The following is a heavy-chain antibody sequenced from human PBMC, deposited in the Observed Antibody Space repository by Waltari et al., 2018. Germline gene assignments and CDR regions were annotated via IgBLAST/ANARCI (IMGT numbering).Heavy chain of an antibody. D-gene: IGHD1-26*01. Sequence: EVQLVESGGGLVQPGGSLRLSCAISGFTFSDHYIDWVRQAPGKGWEWVGRSRIKAHGYITEYAASVKGRFIISRDDSKNSLYLQMDSLKTEDTAMYYCSSRHSGSSDYWGQGTLVTVSS. CDR2: SRIKAHGYIT. J-gene: IGHJ4*02. CDR3: SSRHSGSSDY. CDR1: GFTFSDHY. V-gene: IGHV3-72*01.